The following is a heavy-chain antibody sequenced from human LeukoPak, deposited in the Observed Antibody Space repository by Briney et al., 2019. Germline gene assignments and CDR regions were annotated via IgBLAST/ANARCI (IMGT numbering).Heavy chain of an antibody. CDR2: IYHSGST. CDR1: GGSISSGGYS. J-gene: IGHJ4*02. D-gene: IGHD2-15*01. Sequence: SQTLSLTCAVSGGSISSGGYSWSWIRQPPGKGLEWIGYIYHSGSTYYNPSLKSRVTISVDKSKNQFSLKLSSVTAADTAVYYCARVGASRRVVAAIGVGYFDYWGQGTLVTVSS. V-gene: IGHV4-30-2*01. CDR3: ARVGASRRVVAAIGVGYFDY.